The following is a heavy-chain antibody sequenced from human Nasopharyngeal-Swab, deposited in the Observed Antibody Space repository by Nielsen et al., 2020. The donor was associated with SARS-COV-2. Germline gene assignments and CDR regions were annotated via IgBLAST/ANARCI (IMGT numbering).Heavy chain of an antibody. J-gene: IGHJ1*01. V-gene: IGHV3-30*03. CDR1: GFSFRNYG. CDR3: ARDRLRYGSGSFGYFQH. CDR2: ISYDGSNK. Sequence: GESLKISCAASGFSFRNYGMHWVRQAPGKGLEWVAVISYDGSNKYYADSVKGRFTISRDNSKNTLYLQMNSLRAEDTAVYYCARDRLRYGSGSFGYFQHWGQGTLVTVSS. D-gene: IGHD3-10*01.